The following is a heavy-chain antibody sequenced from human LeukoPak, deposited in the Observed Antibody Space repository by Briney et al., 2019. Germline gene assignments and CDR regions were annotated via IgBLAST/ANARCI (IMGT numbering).Heavy chain of an antibody. V-gene: IGHV3-21*01. CDR1: GFTFSSYS. Sequence: PGGSLRLSCAASGFTFSSYSMNWVRQAPGKGLEWVSSISSSSSYIYYADSVKGRFTISRDNAKNSLYLQMNSLRAEDTAVYYCARSPGEAAAGNAFDIWGQGTMVTVSS. D-gene: IGHD6-13*01. CDR3: ARSPGEAAAGNAFDI. J-gene: IGHJ3*02. CDR2: ISSSSSYI.